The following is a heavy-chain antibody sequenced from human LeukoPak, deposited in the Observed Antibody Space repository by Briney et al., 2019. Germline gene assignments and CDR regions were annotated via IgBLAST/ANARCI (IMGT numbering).Heavy chain of an antibody. J-gene: IGHJ4*02. D-gene: IGHD3-10*01. CDR1: GFTFSSYG. Sequence: GGSLRLSCAASGFTFSSYGMHWVRQAPGKGLEWVAFIRYDGSNKYYADSVKGRFTISRDNSKNTLYLQMNSLRAEDTAVYYCAAYYYGSGSYYMVPFDYWGQGTLVTVSS. CDR2: IRYDGSNK. CDR3: AAYYYGSGSYYMVPFDY. V-gene: IGHV3-30*02.